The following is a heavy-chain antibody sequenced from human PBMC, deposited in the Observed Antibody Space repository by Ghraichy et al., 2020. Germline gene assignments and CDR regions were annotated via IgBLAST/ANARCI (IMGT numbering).Heavy chain of an antibody. J-gene: IGHJ4*02. CDR1: GFTFSTYG. V-gene: IGHV3-30*18. CDR3: AKTGGYCGAGTCYANY. Sequence: GGSLRLSCAASGFTFSTYGMHWVRQTPGKGLEWVAIISYDGSNKYYADSVKGRFTISRDNSKNTLYLQMNSLRTEDTALYYCAKTGGYCGAGTCYANYWGQGTLVTVSS. D-gene: IGHD2-15*01. CDR2: ISYDGSNK.